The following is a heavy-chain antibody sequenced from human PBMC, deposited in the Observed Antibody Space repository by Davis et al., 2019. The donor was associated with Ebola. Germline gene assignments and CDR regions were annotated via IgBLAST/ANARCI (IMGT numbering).Heavy chain of an antibody. D-gene: IGHD2-2*02. J-gene: IGHJ6*02. Sequence: SETLSLTCTVSGGSISSYYWGWIRQPPGKGLEWIGYIYYSGSTNYNPSLKSRVTISVDTSKNQFSLKLSSVTAADTAVYYCAREWVVPAAIPSYYYYYGMDVWGQGTTVTVSS. CDR3: AREWVVPAAIPSYYYYYGMDV. CDR2: IYYSGST. CDR1: GGSISSYY. V-gene: IGHV4-59*12.